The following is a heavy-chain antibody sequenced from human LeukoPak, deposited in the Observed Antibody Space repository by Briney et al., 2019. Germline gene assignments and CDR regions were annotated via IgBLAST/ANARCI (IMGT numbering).Heavy chain of an antibody. J-gene: IGHJ6*02. V-gene: IGHV3-30-3*02. CDR1: GFTFSSYA. CDR2: ISYDGSNK. CDR3: AKYTEQLVVGDV. Sequence: GGSLRLSCAASGFTFSSYAMHWVRQAPGKGLEWVAVISYDGSNKYYADSVKGRFTISRDNSKNTLYLQMNSLRAEDTAVYYCAKYTEQLVVGDVWGQGTTVTVSS. D-gene: IGHD6-13*01.